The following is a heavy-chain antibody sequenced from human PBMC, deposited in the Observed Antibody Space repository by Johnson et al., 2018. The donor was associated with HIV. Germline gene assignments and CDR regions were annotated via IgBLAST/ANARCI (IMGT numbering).Heavy chain of an antibody. CDR1: GFTFSSYW. D-gene: IGHD5-18*01. CDR3: ASRSDGYVSHAFDI. J-gene: IGHJ3*02. V-gene: IGHV3-7*01. Sequence: VQLVESGGGLVQPGGSLRLSCAASGFTFSSYWMSWVRQAPGKGLEWVANIKQDGSEKYYVDSVKGRFTISRDNAQNSLYLQMNILRAEDTAVYYGASRSDGYVSHAFDIWGQGTMVTVSS. CDR2: IKQDGSEK.